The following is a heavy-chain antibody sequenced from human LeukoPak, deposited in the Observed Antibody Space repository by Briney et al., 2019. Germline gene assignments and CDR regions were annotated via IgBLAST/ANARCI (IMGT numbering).Heavy chain of an antibody. CDR3: AKDGGAYYYYGMDV. J-gene: IGHJ6*02. V-gene: IGHV3-23*01. CDR2: MSDSGGRT. Sequence: GGSLRLSCAVSGITLSNYGMSWVRQAPGKGLEWVAGMSDSGGRTNYADSVKGRFTISRDNSKNTLYLQMNSLRAEDTAVYYCAKDGGAYYYYGMDVWGQGTTVTVSS. CDR1: GITLSNYG. D-gene: IGHD3-16*01.